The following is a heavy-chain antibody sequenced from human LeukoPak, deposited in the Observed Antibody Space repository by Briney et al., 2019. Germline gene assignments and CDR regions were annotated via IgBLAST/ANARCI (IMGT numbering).Heavy chain of an antibody. J-gene: IGHJ4*02. CDR1: GGSISSGGYY. CDR3: ARDGFAAAGTPFFDY. CDR2: IYYSGST. D-gene: IGHD6-13*01. Sequence: PSETLSLTCTVSGGSISSGGYYWSWIRQHPGKGLEWIGYIYYSGSTYYNPSLKSRVTISVDTSKNQFSLKLSSVTAADTAVYYCARDGFAAAGTPFFDYWGQGTLVTVSS. V-gene: IGHV4-31*03.